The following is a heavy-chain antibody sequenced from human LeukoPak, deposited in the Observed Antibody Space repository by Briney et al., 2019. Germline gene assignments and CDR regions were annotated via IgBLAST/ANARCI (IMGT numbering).Heavy chain of an antibody. Sequence: PGGSLRLSCAASGFTFSTYAMNWVRQAPGKGLEWVSGISGSGYSTYYADSVKGRFTISRDNSETTLYLQMNSLRADDTAVYYCTKVRSGWSFDYWGQGTLVTVSS. J-gene: IGHJ4*02. CDR1: GFTFSTYA. CDR2: ISGSGYST. V-gene: IGHV3-23*01. CDR3: TKVRSGWSFDY. D-gene: IGHD6-19*01.